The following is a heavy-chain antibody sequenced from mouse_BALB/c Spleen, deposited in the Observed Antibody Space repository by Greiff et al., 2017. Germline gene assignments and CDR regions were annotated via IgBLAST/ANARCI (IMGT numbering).Heavy chain of an antibody. J-gene: IGHJ4*01. V-gene: IGHV5-6*02. Sequence: EVKLVESGGDLVKPGGSLKLSCAASGFTFSSYGMSWVRQTPDKRLEWVATISSGGSYTYYPDSVKGRFTISRDNAKNTLYLEMSSLRSEDTAMYYCARDQSGYGNYAMDYGGQGTSVTVSS. D-gene: IGHD2-10*02. CDR2: ISSGGSYT. CDR1: GFTFSSYG. CDR3: ARDQSGYGNYAMDY.